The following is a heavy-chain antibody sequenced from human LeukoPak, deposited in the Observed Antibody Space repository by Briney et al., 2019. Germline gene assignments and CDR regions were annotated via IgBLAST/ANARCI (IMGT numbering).Heavy chain of an antibody. V-gene: IGHV3-30*18. CDR2: ISYDGSNK. CDR1: GFTFSSYG. Sequence: PGGSLRLSCAASGFTFSSYGMHWVSQAPGKGLEWVAVISYDGSNKYYADSVKGRFTISRDNSKNTLYLQMNSLRAEDTAVYYCAKVKIAATDYYYYYGMDVWGQGTTVTVSS. CDR3: AKVKIAATDYYYYYGMDV. J-gene: IGHJ6*02. D-gene: IGHD6-6*01.